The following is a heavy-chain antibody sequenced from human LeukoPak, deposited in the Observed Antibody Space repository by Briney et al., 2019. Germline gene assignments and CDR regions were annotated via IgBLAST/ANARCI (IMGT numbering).Heavy chain of an antibody. CDR3: ARVANSSSWYNWFDP. V-gene: IGHV3-21*01. Sequence: GGSLRLSCAASGSTFSSYSMNWVRQAPGKGLEWVSSISSSSSYIYYADSVKGRFTISRDNAKNSLYLQMNSLRAEDTAVYYCARVANSSSWYNWFDPWGQGTLVTVSS. D-gene: IGHD6-13*01. J-gene: IGHJ5*02. CDR2: ISSSSSYI. CDR1: GSTFSSYS.